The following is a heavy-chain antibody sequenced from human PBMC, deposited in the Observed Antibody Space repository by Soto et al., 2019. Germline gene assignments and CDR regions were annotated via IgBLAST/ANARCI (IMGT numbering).Heavy chain of an antibody. Sequence: SETLSLTCTVSGDSISSRGYYWSWIRHHPGKGLEWIGHIYFTGITDYNPSLKSRLTISVDTSKNQLSLSLTSVTAADTAVYYCARVSWGYYLSGSYFQTYFFDYWGQGTPVTVS. V-gene: IGHV4-31*03. CDR2: IYFTGIT. CDR1: GDSISSRGYY. CDR3: ARVSWGYYLSGSYFQTYFFDY. D-gene: IGHD3-22*01. J-gene: IGHJ4*02.